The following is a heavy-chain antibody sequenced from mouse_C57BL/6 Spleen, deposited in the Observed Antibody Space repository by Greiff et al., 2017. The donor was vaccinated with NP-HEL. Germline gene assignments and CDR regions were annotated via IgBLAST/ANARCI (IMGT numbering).Heavy chain of an antibody. CDR3: ASSLGGYYWYFDV. CDR2: IHPNSGST. Sequence: QVQLKQPGAELVKPGASVKLSCKASGYTFTSYWMHWVKQRPGQGLEWIGMIHPNSGSTNYNEKFKSKATLTVDKSSSTAYMQLSSLTSEDSAVYYCASSLGGYYWYFDVWGTGTTVTVSS. CDR1: GYTFTSYW. V-gene: IGHV1-64*01. D-gene: IGHD3-1*01. J-gene: IGHJ1*03.